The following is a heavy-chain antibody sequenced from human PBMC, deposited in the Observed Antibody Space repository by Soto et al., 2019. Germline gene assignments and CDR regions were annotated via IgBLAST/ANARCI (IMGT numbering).Heavy chain of an antibody. CDR1: GYTFTSYY. D-gene: IGHD3-9*01. CDR2: INPSGGST. CDR3: ARDHRSLYYDILTGHKYYYYGMDV. Sequence: VASVKVSCKASGYTFTSYYMHWVRQAPGQGLEWMGIINPSGGSTSYAQKFQGRVTMTRDTSTSTVYMELSSLRSEDTAVYYCARDHRSLYYDILTGHKYYYYGMDVWGQGTTVTVSS. V-gene: IGHV1-46*01. J-gene: IGHJ6*02.